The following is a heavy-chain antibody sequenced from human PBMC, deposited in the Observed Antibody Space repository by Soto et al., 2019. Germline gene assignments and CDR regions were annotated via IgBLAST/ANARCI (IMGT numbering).Heavy chain of an antibody. CDR3: ARRLKDDSGSSPYHSACDV. CDR1: GYTFSKYC. V-gene: IGHV5-51*01. CDR2: VYPGDSDT. D-gene: IGHD3-3*01. Sequence: GDSLTTSCQDSGYTFSKYCIAWVVQLPGKGLEYVGIVYPGDSDTRYSPSFQGQVTISVDTSTSTAYMQWNSLKASASAMYYCARRLKDDSGSSPYHSACDVWRSRTPGIVSS. J-gene: IGHJ6*04.